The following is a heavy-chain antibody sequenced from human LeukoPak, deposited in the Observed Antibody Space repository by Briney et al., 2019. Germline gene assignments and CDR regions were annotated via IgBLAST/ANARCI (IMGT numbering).Heavy chain of an antibody. CDR1: GYSISSGYY. J-gene: IGHJ4*02. CDR2: IYHSGST. Sequence: PSETLSLTCTVSGYSISSGYYWGWIRQPPGKGLEWIGSIYHSGSTYYNPSLKSRVTISVDTSKNQFSLKLSSATAADTAVYYCARGWELQIGNFDYWGQGTLVTVSS. CDR3: ARGWELQIGNFDY. V-gene: IGHV4-38-2*02. D-gene: IGHD1-26*01.